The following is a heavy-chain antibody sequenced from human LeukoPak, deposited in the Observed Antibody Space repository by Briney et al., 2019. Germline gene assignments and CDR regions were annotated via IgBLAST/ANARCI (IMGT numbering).Heavy chain of an antibody. D-gene: IGHD6-13*01. CDR2: IIPIFGTA. CDR1: GGTFSSYA. CDR3: ACRATQLVGAFDI. V-gene: IGHV1-69*06. Sequence: ASVKVSCKASGGTFSSYAISWVRQAPGQGLEWMGGIIPIFGTANYAQKFQGRVTITADKSTGTAYMELSSLRSEDTAVYYCACRATQLVGAFDIWGQGTMVTVSS. J-gene: IGHJ3*02.